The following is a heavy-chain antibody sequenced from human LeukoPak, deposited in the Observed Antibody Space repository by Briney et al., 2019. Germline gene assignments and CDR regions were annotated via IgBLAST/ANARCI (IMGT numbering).Heavy chain of an antibody. CDR3: ARSQVSGSDFDY. V-gene: IGHV1-2*06. CDR2: INPNSGGT. Sequence: EASVKVSCKASGYTFTGYYMHWVRQAPGQGLEWMGRINPNSGGTNYAQKFQGRVTMTRDTSISTAYMELSSLRFDDTAVYYCARSQVSGSDFDYWGQGTLVTVSS. CDR1: GYTFTGYY. J-gene: IGHJ4*02.